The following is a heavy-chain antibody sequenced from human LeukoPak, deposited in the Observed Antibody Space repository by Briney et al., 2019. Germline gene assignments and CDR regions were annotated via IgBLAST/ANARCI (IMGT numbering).Heavy chain of an antibody. CDR1: GYTFTSYA. CDR2: INAGNGNT. J-gene: IGHJ4*02. D-gene: IGHD3-22*01. V-gene: IGHV1-3*01. Sequence: ASVKVSCKASGYTFTSYAMHWVRQAPGQRLEWMGWINAGNGNTKYSQKFQGRVTITRDTSASTAYMELSSLRSEDTAVYYRARRFSDYYDSSGYELDYWGQGTLVTVSS. CDR3: ARRFSDYYDSSGYELDY.